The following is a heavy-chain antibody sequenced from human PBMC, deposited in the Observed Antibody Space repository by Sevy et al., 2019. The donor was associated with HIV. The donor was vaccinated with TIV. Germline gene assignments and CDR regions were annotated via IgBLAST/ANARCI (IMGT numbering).Heavy chain of an antibody. V-gene: IGHV4-39*01. Sequence: SETLSLTCTGSGGSISSSGSYWGWIRQPPGKGLEWIGSMYYSGSTYHSPSLKTRITISVDTSKNQFSLRLSSVIAAETAVYYCARHRDYVTMVRGIDQWGQGTLVTVSS. D-gene: IGHD3-10*01. CDR2: MYYSGST. J-gene: IGHJ4*02. CDR3: ARHRDYVTMVRGIDQ. CDR1: GGSISSSGSY.